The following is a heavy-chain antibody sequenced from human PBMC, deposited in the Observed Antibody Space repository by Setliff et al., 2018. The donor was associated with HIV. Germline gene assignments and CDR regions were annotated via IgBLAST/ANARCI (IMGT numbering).Heavy chain of an antibody. V-gene: IGHV1-3*01. D-gene: IGHD3-3*01. J-gene: IGHJ4*02. CDR3: AREEYHDFWSGFSN. CDR1: GYSFTQYA. Sequence: ASVKVSCKASGYSFTQYAMHWVRQAPGQRLEWMGWINVGNGNTKYSQKSQGSVTITRDTSASTAYMELISLRSEDTAVYYCAREEYHDFWSGFSNWGQGTLVTVSS. CDR2: INVGNGNT.